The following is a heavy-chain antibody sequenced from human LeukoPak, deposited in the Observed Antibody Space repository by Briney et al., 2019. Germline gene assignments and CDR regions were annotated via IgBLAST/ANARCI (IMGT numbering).Heavy chain of an antibody. J-gene: IGHJ5*02. CDR2: IQYDGSHK. Sequence: GGSLRLSCTASGFNFSNYVMHWVRQAPGKGLEWVAFIQYDGSHKSYADSVKGRFTISRDNSKNTLFLQMNSLRPEDTAVYYCARGPYYYGSGSSGFDPWGQGTLVTVSS. CDR1: GFNFSNYV. V-gene: IGHV3-30*02. D-gene: IGHD3-10*01. CDR3: ARGPYYYGSGSSGFDP.